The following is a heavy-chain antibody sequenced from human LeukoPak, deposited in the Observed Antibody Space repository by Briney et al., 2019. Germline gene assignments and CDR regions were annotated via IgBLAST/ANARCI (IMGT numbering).Heavy chain of an antibody. CDR1: GFTFSDFS. CDR2: ISGDSHYI. Sequence: GGSLRLSCAASGFTFSDFSLNWVRQAPGKGLEWVSCISGDSHYIYYADSVKGRSTVSRDNTQHSLYLHMNSLRVEDTAVYYCARGPFSSTWSEFDCWGQGTLVTVSS. CDR3: ARGPFSSTWSEFDC. J-gene: IGHJ4*02. V-gene: IGHV3-21*06. D-gene: IGHD6-13*01.